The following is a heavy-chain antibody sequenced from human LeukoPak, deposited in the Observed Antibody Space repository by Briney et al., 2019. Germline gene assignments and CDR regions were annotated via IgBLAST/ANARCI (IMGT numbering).Heavy chain of an antibody. CDR3: AKHIYGVVSIQQ. Sequence: GGSLRLSCAASGFTFRDAWMTWVRQAPGKGLEWVGRIRSKTDGGTTDYAVSVQGRFTISRNDSKNTLYLQMSSLKTEDTAVYYCAKHIYGVVSIQQWGQGTLVTVSS. CDR2: IRSKTDGGTT. CDR1: GFTFRDAW. V-gene: IGHV3-15*01. D-gene: IGHD3-3*01. J-gene: IGHJ1*01.